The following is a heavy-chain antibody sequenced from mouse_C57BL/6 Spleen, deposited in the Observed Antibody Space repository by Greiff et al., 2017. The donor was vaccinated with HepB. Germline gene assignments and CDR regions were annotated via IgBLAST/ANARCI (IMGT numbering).Heavy chain of an antibody. V-gene: IGHV1-81*01. CDR1: GYTFTSYG. CDR3: ARSTTVVATTRSFDV. Sequence: QVQLQQSGAELARPGASVKLSCKASGYTFTSYGISRVKQRTGQGLEWIGEIYPRSGNTYYNEKFKGKATLTADKSSSTAYMELRSLTSEDSAVYFCARSTTVVATTRSFDVWGTGTTVTVSS. D-gene: IGHD1-1*01. CDR2: IYPRSGNT. J-gene: IGHJ1*03.